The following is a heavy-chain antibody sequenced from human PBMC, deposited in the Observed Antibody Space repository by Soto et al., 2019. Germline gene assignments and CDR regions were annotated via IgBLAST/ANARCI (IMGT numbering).Heavy chain of an antibody. D-gene: IGHD6-19*01. CDR3: AKCSPGITVAGRNRYFDL. CDR1: GFTFTSYA. CDR2: ITGSGGST. Sequence: EVQLLESGGGLVQPGGSLRLSCAASGFTFTSYAMTWVRQAPGKGLEWVAVITGSGGSTDYADSVKGRFTISRDNSKNTLYMQMNNLRAEDTAIYSCAKCSPGITVAGRNRYFDLWGRGTLVTVSS. V-gene: IGHV3-23*01. J-gene: IGHJ2*01.